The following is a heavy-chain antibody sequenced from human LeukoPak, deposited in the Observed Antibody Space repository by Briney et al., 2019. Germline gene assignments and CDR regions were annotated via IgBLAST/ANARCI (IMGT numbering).Heavy chain of an antibody. CDR3: ARQRRALYYYDSSGQFLFDY. J-gene: IGHJ4*02. CDR2: INHSGST. Sequence: SETLSLTCAVYGGSFSGYYWSWIRQPPGKGLEWIGEINHSGSTNYNPSLKSRVTISADTSKNQFSLKLGSVTAADTAVYYCARQRRALYYYDSSGQFLFDYWGQGTLVTVSS. V-gene: IGHV4-34*01. D-gene: IGHD3-22*01. CDR1: GGSFSGYY.